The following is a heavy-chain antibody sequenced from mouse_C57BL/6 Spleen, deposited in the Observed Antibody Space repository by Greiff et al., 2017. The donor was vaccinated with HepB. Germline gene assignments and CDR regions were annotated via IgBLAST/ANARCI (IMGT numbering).Heavy chain of an antibody. D-gene: IGHD2-3*01. J-gene: IGHJ4*01. V-gene: IGHV1-85*01. Sequence: VKLMESGPELVKPGASVKLSCKASGYTFTSYDINWVKQRPGQGLEWIGWIYPRDGSTKYNEKFKGKATLTVDTSSSTAYMELHSLTSEDSAVYFCARYDGYYLYYAMDYWGQGTSVTVSS. CDR2: IYPRDGST. CDR3: ARYDGYYLYYAMDY. CDR1: GYTFTSYD.